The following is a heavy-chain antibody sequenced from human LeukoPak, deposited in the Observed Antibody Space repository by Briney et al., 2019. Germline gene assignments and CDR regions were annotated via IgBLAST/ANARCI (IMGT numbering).Heavy chain of an antibody. CDR2: ISGSGGST. CDR3: AKEYADGYHPYYFDY. J-gene: IGHJ4*02. D-gene: IGHD5-24*01. Sequence: GGSLRLSCVASGFTFGSYAMSWVRQAPGKGLEWVSAISGSGGSTYYADSVKGRFTISRDNSKNTLYLQMNSLRAEDTAVYYCAKEYADGYHPYYFDYWGQGTLVAVSS. V-gene: IGHV3-23*01. CDR1: GFTFGSYA.